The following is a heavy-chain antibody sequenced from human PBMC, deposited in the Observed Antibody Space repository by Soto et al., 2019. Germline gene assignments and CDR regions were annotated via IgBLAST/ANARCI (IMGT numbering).Heavy chain of an antibody. CDR3: ARTLEQERVNWFDT. V-gene: IGHV1-69*13. D-gene: IGHD1-1*01. J-gene: IGHJ5*02. CDR2: IIPIFGTA. CDR1: GGTFSSYA. Sequence: GASVKVSCKASGGTFSSYAISWVRQAPGQGLEWMGGIIPIFGTANYAQKFQGRVTITADESTSTAYMELSSLRSEDTAVYYCARTLEQERVNWFDTWGQGTLVTVSS.